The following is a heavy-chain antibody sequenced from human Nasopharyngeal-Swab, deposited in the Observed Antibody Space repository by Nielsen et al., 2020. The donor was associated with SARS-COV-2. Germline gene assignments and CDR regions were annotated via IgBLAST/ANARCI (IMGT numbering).Heavy chain of an antibody. Sequence: GESLKISCKGSGYSFTSYWIGWVRQMPGKGLEWMGVIYPGDSATTYSPSFQGQVTISADKSITTAYLQWTSLKASDTAIYYCARQGYSSARWFDYWGHGTLVTVSS. J-gene: IGHJ4*01. CDR3: ARQGYSSARWFDY. D-gene: IGHD5-18*01. V-gene: IGHV5-51*01. CDR2: IYPGDSAT. CDR1: GYSFTSYW.